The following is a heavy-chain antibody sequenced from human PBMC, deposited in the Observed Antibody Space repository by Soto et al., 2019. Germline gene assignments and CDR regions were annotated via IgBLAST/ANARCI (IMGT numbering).Heavy chain of an antibody. J-gene: IGHJ4*02. CDR2: ISGSGGST. D-gene: IGHD6-19*01. CDR1: GFTFSSYA. Sequence: GGSLRLSCAASGFTFSSYAMSWVRQAPGKGLEWVSAISGSGGSTYYADSVKGRFTISRDNSKNTLYLQMNSLRAEDTAVYYCAKEKSQGKAVAPYFDYWGQGTLVTVSS. CDR3: AKEKSQGKAVAPYFDY. V-gene: IGHV3-23*01.